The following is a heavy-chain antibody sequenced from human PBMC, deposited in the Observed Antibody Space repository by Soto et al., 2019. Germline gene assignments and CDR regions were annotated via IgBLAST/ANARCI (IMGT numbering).Heavy chain of an antibody. CDR1: GYTFTGYY. V-gene: IGHV1-2*02. J-gene: IGHJ6*02. CDR2: INPNSGDT. CDR3: AKGGAIVAAGTRVYLYNDTDV. D-gene: IGHD1-26*01. Sequence: GASVKVSCKASGYTFTGYYVHWVRQAPGQGLEWMGWINPNSGDTYLAQRFQGRVTMNRDTSIGTAYMEPRGLTSDDTAEYYCAKGGAIVAAGTRVYLYNDTDVWGPGTKVTVSS.